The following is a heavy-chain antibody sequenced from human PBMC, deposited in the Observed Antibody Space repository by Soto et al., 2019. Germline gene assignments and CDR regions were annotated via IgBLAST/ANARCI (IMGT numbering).Heavy chain of an antibody. J-gene: IGHJ4*02. D-gene: IGHD3-22*01. V-gene: IGHV1-46*01. Sequence: ASVKVSCKASGYTFTSYYMHWVRQAPGQGLEWMGIINPSGGSTSYAQKFQGRVTMTRDTSTSTVYMELSSLRSEDTAVYYCARDAFSAYYDSSGYYSGYWGQGTLVTVSS. CDR3: ARDAFSAYYDSSGYYSGY. CDR2: INPSGGST. CDR1: GYTFTSYY.